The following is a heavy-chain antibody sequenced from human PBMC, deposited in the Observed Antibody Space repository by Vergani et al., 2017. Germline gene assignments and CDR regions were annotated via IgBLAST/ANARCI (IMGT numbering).Heavy chain of an antibody. D-gene: IGHD2-15*01. V-gene: IGHV5-51*01. CDR1: GYSFTSYW. CDR3: ARQWDIVVVVAATDYYYGMDV. CDR2: IYPGDSDT. J-gene: IGHJ6*02. Sequence: EVQLVQSGAEVKKPGESLKISCKGSGYSFTSYWIGWVRQMPGKGLEWMGIIYPGDSDTRYSPSFQGQVTISADKSISTAYLQWSSLKASDTAMYYCARQWDIVVVVAATDYYYGMDVWGQGTTVTVSS.